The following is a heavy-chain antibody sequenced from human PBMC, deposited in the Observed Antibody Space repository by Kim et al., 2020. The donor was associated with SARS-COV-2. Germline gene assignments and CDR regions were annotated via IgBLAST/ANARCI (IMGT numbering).Heavy chain of an antibody. D-gene: IGHD3-16*02. Sequence: SETLSLTCTVSGGSISSGGYYWSWIRQHPGKGLEWIGYIYYSGSTYYNPSLKSRVTISVDTSKNQFSLKLSSVTAADTAVYYCARAPLTFGGVITAFDIWGKGTMVTVSS. CDR2: IYYSGST. CDR3: ARAPLTFGGVITAFDI. CDR1: GGSISSGGYY. V-gene: IGHV4-31*03. J-gene: IGHJ3*02.